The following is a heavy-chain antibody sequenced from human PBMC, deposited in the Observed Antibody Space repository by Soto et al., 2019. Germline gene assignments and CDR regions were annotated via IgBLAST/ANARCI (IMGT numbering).Heavy chain of an antibody. J-gene: IGHJ4*02. D-gene: IGHD6-13*01. CDR2: ISYDGSNK. V-gene: IGHV3-30*18. CDR3: AKGEYSSSWHFDY. Sequence: QVQLVESGGGVVQPGRSLRLSCAASGFTFSSYGMHWVRQAPGKGLEWVAVISYDGSNKYYADSVKGRFTISRDNSKNTLYLQMNSLRAEDTAVYYCAKGEYSSSWHFDYWGQGTLVTVSS. CDR1: GFTFSSYG.